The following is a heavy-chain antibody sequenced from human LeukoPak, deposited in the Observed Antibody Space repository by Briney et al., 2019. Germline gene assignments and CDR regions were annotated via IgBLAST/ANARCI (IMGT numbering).Heavy chain of an antibody. CDR2: ISPTSTSI. V-gene: IGHV3-48*03. J-gene: IGHJ6*02. Sequence: GGSLRLSCSGSGFNFGGFEMNWVRQAPGKGPEWVSYISPTSTSIFYANSVKGRFTISRDNGKNSLYLQMNDLRVEDTAVYYCARETLHMGNGMDVWGQGTTVTVSS. CDR1: GFNFGGFE. CDR3: ARETLHMGNGMDV. D-gene: IGHD2-21*01.